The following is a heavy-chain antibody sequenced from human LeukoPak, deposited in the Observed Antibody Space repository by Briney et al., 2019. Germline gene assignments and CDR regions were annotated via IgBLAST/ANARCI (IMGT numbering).Heavy chain of an antibody. CDR1: GGSISNSY. J-gene: IGHJ4*02. CDR3: ARGLVSEHRGQDLENFFDH. V-gene: IGHV4-4*07. D-gene: IGHD3-3*01. Sequence: SETLSLTCTVSGGSISNSYWNCIRQPAGKGLEWIGRFDSSGNTRYNPSLESRVTMSLDTSKNQLSLRLNSVTAADTAVYYCARGLVSEHRGQDLENFFDHWGQGILVTVSS. CDR2: FDSSGNT.